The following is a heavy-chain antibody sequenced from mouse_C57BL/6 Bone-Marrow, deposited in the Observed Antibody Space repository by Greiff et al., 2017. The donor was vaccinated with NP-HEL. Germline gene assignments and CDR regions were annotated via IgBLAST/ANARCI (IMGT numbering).Heavy chain of an antibody. Sequence: EVQLVESGGGLVQPGGSLSLSCAASGFTFTDYYMSWVRQPPGKALEWLGFIRNKANGYTTEYSASVKGRFTISRDNSQSILYLQMNALRAEDSATYYCARRPLFGYYAMDYWGQGTSVTVSS. CDR3: ARRPLFGYYAMDY. V-gene: IGHV7-3*01. D-gene: IGHD1-1*01. J-gene: IGHJ4*01. CDR1: GFTFTDYY. CDR2: IRNKANGYTT.